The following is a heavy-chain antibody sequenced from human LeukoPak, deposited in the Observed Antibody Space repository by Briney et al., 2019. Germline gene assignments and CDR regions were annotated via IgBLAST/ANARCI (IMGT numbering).Heavy chain of an antibody. J-gene: IGHJ5*02. CDR1: GGSISSYY. D-gene: IGHD1-26*01. V-gene: IGHV4-4*09. CDR2: IYTSGST. Sequence: SETLSLTCTVSGGSISSYYWSWIRQPPGKGLEWIGYIYTSGSTNYNPSLKSRVTISVDTSKNQFSLKLSSVTAADTAVYYCARLGTGATGLGWFDPWGQGTPVTVSS. CDR3: ARLGTGATGLGWFDP.